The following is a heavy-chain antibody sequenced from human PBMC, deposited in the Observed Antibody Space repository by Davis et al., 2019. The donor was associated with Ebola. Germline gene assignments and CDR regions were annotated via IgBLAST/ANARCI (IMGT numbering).Heavy chain of an antibody. V-gene: IGHV3-23*01. D-gene: IGHD1-26*01. CDR2: ISATCPNT. Sequence: GESLKISCAASGNAFSRYAMTWVRQAQGKALEWVTAISATCPNTYYAGSVKCRFTISRDNSKNTLFLQMNSLRAEDTAVYYCATLLLEWAFYFDYWGQGALVTVSS. J-gene: IGHJ4*02. CDR3: ATLLLEWAFYFDY. CDR1: GNAFSRYA.